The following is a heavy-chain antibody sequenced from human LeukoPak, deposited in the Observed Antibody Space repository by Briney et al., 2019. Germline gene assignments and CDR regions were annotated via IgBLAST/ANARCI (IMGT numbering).Heavy chain of an antibody. J-gene: IGHJ4*02. V-gene: IGHV3-23*01. CDR2: ISGSGGST. D-gene: IGHD6-6*01. CDR1: GFTFSSYA. CDR3: AKGSRWGPSSSSLDY. Sequence: GGALRLSCAASGFTFSSYALSWVRQRPGTGLRGASPISGSGGSTYYADYVKGRFTISRDNSKNTLYLQMNSLRAEDTAVYYCAKGSRWGPSSSSLDYWGQGTLVTVSS.